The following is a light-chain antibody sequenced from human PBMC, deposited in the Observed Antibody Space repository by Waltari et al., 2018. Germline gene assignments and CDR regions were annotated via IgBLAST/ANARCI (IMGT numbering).Light chain of an antibody. CDR3: SSYTTSGTLV. Sequence: QSAPTQPASVSGSPGQSITISCTGTSSDVGGYDFVSWHQQYPGKATKVMIYGVNNRPSGVSNRFSGSKSGNTASLIISGLQADDDADYYCSSYTTSGTLVFGTGTKVTVL. CDR2: GVN. J-gene: IGLJ1*01. CDR1: SSDVGGYDF. V-gene: IGLV2-14*01.